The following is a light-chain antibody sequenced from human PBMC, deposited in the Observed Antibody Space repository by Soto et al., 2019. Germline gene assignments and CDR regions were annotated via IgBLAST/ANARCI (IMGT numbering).Light chain of an antibody. CDR1: QSISTY. CDR3: QHGYSTPLT. CDR2: AAS. Sequence: DIQMTQSPSSLSASVGDRVTITCRSSQSISTYLHWYQQKPGKAPNLLIYAASTLQSGVPSRFSGSGSGTDFNLTISSLQPEDFATYFCQHGYSTPLTFGGWTKVDIK. V-gene: IGKV1-39*01. J-gene: IGKJ4*01.